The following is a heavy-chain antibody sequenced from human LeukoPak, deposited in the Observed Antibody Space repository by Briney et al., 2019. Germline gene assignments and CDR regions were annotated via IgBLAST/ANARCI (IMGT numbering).Heavy chain of an antibody. CDR1: GFTFSSYG. CDR2: IRYDGSNK. Sequence: GGSLRLSCAASGFTFSSYGMHWVRQAPGKGLEWVAFIRYDGSNKYYADSVRGRFTISRDNSKNTLYLQMNSLRAEDTAVYYCARRIMFSGNFDYWGQGTLVTVSS. J-gene: IGHJ4*02. CDR3: ARRIMFSGNFDY. D-gene: IGHD3-10*02. V-gene: IGHV3-30*02.